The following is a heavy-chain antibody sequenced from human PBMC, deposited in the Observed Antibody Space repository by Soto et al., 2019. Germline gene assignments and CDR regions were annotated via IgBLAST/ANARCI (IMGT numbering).Heavy chain of an antibody. CDR1: GFTFSSYG. D-gene: IGHD2-15*01. CDR2: ISYDGSNK. Sequence: QVQLVESGGGVVQPGRSLRLSCAASGFTFSSYGMHWVRQAPGKGLEWVAVISYDGSNKYYADSVKGRFTISRDNSKNTLYLQMNSLRAEDTAVYYCANIEEVEMVPRWGQGTLVTVSS. CDR3: ANIEEVEMVPR. V-gene: IGHV3-30*18. J-gene: IGHJ4*02.